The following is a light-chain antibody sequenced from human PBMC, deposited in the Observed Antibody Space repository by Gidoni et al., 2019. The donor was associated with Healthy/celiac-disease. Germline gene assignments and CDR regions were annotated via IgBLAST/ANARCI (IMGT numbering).Light chain of an antibody. Sequence: EIVLTQSPGTLSLSPGERATLSCRASQSVSSSYLAWYQQKPGQAPRLLIYGASSRATGIPDRFSGSGSGTDFTLTISRLEPEYFAVYYCQQYGSSPPITFGPXTKVDIK. CDR1: QSVSSSY. V-gene: IGKV3-20*01. CDR2: GAS. CDR3: QQYGSSPPIT. J-gene: IGKJ3*01.